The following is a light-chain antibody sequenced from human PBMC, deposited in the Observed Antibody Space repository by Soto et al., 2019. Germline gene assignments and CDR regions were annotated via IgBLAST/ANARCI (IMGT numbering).Light chain of an antibody. CDR2: GAS. J-gene: IGKJ1*01. Sequence: EIVLTQSPGTLSLSPGERVTLSCRASQSVRSSLAWYQQKPGQPPRLLIYGASTRATGIPARFSGSGSGTEFTLTIGSLQSEDFAVYYCQQYNNWPRTFGQGTKVDIK. CDR1: QSVRSS. CDR3: QQYNNWPRT. V-gene: IGKV3-15*01.